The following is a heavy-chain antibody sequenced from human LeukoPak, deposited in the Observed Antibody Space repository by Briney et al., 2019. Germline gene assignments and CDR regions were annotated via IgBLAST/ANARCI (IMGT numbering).Heavy chain of an antibody. Sequence: ASVKVSCKASGYTFTSYDINWVRQATGQGLEWMGWMNPNSGNTGYAQKFQGRVTITRNTSISTAHMELSSLRSEDTAVYYWARGGSPLGYCSSTSCYEGDNWFDPWGQGTLVTVSS. CDR2: MNPNSGNT. CDR1: GYTFTSYD. CDR3: ARGGSPLGYCSSTSCYEGDNWFDP. D-gene: IGHD2-2*01. V-gene: IGHV1-8*03. J-gene: IGHJ5*02.